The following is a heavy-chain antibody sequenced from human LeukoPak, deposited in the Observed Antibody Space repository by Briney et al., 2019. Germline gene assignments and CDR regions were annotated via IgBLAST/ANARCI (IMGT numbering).Heavy chain of an antibody. CDR2: ISSDGTTI. J-gene: IGHJ4*02. CDR3: VPQKGYGGNPLDY. D-gene: IGHD4-23*01. Sequence: GGSLRLFCAASGFTFSSYAMNWVRQAPGKGLEWVSYISSDGTTIYYADSVKGRITISRDNARNSLYLQTNSLRAEDTAVYYCVPQKGYGGNPLDYWGQGTLVTVSS. V-gene: IGHV3-48*01. CDR1: GFTFSSYA.